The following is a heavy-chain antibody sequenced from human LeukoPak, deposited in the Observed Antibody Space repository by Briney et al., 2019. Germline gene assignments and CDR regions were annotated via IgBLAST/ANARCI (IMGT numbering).Heavy chain of an antibody. CDR2: AYYTGTT. CDR1: GGSISGSIYY. V-gene: IGHV4-39*01. CDR3: ARQDTITTPGVDY. J-gene: IGHJ4*02. Sequence: SETLSLTCTVSGGSISGSIYYWGWLRQPPGKGLEWIANAYYTGTTYYNPPLKSRVTVSVDTSKNQFSLKLSSVTAADTAVYYCARQDTITTPGVDYWRQGTPVPVSS. D-gene: IGHD3-3*01.